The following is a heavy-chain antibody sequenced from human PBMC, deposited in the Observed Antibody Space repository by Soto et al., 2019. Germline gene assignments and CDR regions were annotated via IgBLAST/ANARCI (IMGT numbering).Heavy chain of an antibody. CDR2: IWYDGSNK. CDR1: GFTFSSYG. CDR3: ARASRKAAAGNNKQYYYYYYGMDV. J-gene: IGHJ6*02. V-gene: IGHV3-33*01. Sequence: PGGSLRLSCAASGFTFSSYGMHWVRQAPGKGLEWVAVIWYDGSNKYYADSVKGRFTISRDNSKNTLYLQMNSLRAEDTAVYYCARASRKAAAGNNKQYYYYYYGMDVWGQGTTVTVSS. D-gene: IGHD6-13*01.